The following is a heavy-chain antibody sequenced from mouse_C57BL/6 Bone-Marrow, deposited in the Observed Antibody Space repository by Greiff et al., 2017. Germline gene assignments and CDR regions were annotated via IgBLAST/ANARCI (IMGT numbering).Heavy chain of an antibody. CDR3: TRDYYGSSDV. Sequence: EVKLMESGEGLVKPGGSLKLSCAASGFTFSSYAMSWVRQTPEKRLEWVAYLSSGGDYIYYADTVKGRFTISRDNARNTLYLQMSSLKSEDTAMYYCTRDYYGSSDVWGTGTTVTVSS. CDR1: GFTFSSYA. CDR2: LSSGGDYI. V-gene: IGHV5-9-1*02. J-gene: IGHJ1*03. D-gene: IGHD1-1*01.